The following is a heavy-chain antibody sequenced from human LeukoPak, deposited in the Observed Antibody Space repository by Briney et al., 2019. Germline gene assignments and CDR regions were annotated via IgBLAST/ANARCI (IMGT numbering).Heavy chain of an antibody. CDR3: AKDIVVVPTATRYFDY. D-gene: IGHD2-2*01. CDR2: ISGSGGST. V-gene: IGHV3-23*01. Sequence: GGSLRLSCAASGFTFSSYAMSWVRQPPGKGLEWVSAISGSGGSTYYADSVKGRFTISRDNSKDTLYLQMNSLRAEDTAVYYCAKDIVVVPTATRYFDYWGQGTLVTVSS. J-gene: IGHJ4*02. CDR1: GFTFSSYA.